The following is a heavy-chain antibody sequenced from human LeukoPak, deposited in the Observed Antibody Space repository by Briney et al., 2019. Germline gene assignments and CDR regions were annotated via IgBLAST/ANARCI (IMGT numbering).Heavy chain of an antibody. CDR2: IYYSGST. Sequence: SETLSLTCTVSGGSISSGVYYWSWIRQLPGKGLEWIGYIYYSGSTYYNPSLKSRVTISVNTSKNQFSLRLNSVTAADTAVYYCARAHYDSGRFAWGPKTYYYGMDVWGQGTTVTVSS. CDR1: GGSISSGVYY. J-gene: IGHJ6*02. D-gene: IGHD3-22*01. V-gene: IGHV4-31*03. CDR3: ARAHYDSGRFAWGPKTYYYGMDV.